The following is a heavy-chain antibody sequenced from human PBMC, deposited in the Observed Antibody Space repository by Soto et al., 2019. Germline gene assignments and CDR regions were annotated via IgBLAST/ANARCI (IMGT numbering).Heavy chain of an antibody. CDR2: IIPIFGTA. Sequence: QVQLVQSGAEVKKPGSSVKVSCKASGGTFSSYAISWVRQAPGQGLEWMGGIIPIFGTANYAQKFQGRGTITADKSTSKAYMELRSLRSEDTAVYYCARGGSSSWYSYGMDVWGQGTTVTVSS. CDR1: GGTFSSYA. V-gene: IGHV1-69*06. CDR3: ARGGSSSWYSYGMDV. D-gene: IGHD6-13*01. J-gene: IGHJ6*02.